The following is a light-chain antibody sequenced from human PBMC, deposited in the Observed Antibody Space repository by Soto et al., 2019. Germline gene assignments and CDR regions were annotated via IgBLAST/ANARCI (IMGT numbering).Light chain of an antibody. CDR2: GAS. J-gene: IGKJ1*01. Sequence: EIVMTHSPGTLSVSPGERVTLSCSANRNIISNLAWYQQKPGQAPRLLLYGASTRATGIPARFSGSGSGTEFTLTISSLQSEDFAVYYCQQYNNWPPWTFGQGTKVDIK. CDR3: QQYNNWPPWT. V-gene: IGKV3-15*01. CDR1: RNIISN.